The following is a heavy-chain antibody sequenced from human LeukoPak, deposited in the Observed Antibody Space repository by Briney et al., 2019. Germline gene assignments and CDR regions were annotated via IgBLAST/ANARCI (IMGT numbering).Heavy chain of an antibody. Sequence: GGSLRLSCAASGFTFSSYAMSWVRQAPGKGLEWVAVISNDGTNKYYADSVKGRFTISRDNSKNTLYLQMNSLRPEDTALYYCAKSGCSTTTCYVANFDYWGRGTLVTVSS. J-gene: IGHJ4*02. CDR3: AKSGCSTTTCYVANFDY. CDR1: GFTFSSYA. CDR2: ISNDGTNK. V-gene: IGHV3-30*18. D-gene: IGHD2-2*01.